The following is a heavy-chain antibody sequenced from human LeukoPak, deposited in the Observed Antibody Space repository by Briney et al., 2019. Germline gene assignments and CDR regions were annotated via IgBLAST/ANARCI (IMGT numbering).Heavy chain of an antibody. CDR1: GFTFNNYR. CDR3: AREAWSQEAFDI. Sequence: PGGSLRLSCAASGFTFNNYRMHWVRQAPGKGLVWVSRINGDGSSASYQESVKGRLTISRDNAKNTLYLQMSSLRVEDTAVYYCAREAWSQEAFDIWGKGTMFTVSS. CDR2: INGDGSSA. D-gene: IGHD3-3*01. J-gene: IGHJ3*02. V-gene: IGHV3-74*01.